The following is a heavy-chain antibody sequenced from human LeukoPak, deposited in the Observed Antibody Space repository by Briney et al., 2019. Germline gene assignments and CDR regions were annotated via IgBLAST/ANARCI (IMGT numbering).Heavy chain of an antibody. CDR3: ARHLRGVMTCFDY. V-gene: IGHV4-59*08. CDR2: IYYRGST. CDR1: GGSISDYY. J-gene: IGHJ4*02. D-gene: IGHD2-21*02. Sequence: SETLSLTCTVSGGSISDYYWSWIRQPPGKGLEWIGYIYYRGSTNYNPYLKSRVTISVDTSKNQFSLMLNSVTAADTAVYYCARHLRGVMTCFDYWGQGALVTVSS.